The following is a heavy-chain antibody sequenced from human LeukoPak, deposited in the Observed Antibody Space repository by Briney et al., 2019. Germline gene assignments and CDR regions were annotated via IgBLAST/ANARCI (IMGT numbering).Heavy chain of an antibody. CDR1: GFTFSSYA. D-gene: IGHD1-14*01. CDR3: AKQFLETS. V-gene: IGHV3-23*01. CDR2: INAVDTNT. J-gene: IGHJ4*02. Sequence: GGSLRLSCAASGFTFSSYAVTWVRQAPGKGLEWVSTINAVDTNTYYADSVKGRFTVSRDNSKNTLYLQMNSLRAEDTAVYYCAKQFLETSWGQGTLVTVSS.